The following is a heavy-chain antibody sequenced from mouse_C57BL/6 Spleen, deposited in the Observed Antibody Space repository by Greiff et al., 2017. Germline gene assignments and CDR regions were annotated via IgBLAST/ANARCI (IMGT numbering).Heavy chain of an antibody. V-gene: IGHV1-59*01. D-gene: IGHD1-1*01. CDR1: GYPFTSYW. Sequence: QVQLQQPGAELVTPGTSVQLSCKASGYPFTSYWMHWVKQRPGQGLEWIGMIDPSGSSTNYNQKFKGKATLTVDTSSSPAYMVLSSLTSEDSAVYYCTRSVYDSGTVYAMDYWGQGTSVTVSS. CDR3: TRSVYDSGTVYAMDY. CDR2: IDPSGSST. J-gene: IGHJ4*01.